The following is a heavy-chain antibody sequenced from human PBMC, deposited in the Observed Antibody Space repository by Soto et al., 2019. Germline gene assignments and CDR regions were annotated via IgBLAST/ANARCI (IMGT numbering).Heavy chain of an antibody. Sequence: QVQLVQSGAEVKKPGASMKVSCKASGYTFSDYYMHWVRQAPGQGLECMGWISTNNGATNYAQKFQDRVTMTRDASITTAYMELSRLRSDDTAVYYCARGGEFCSTGSCNSSLGDAFDVLGQGTTVTVSS. D-gene: IGHD2-15*01. CDR3: ARGGEFCSTGSCNSSLGDAFDV. J-gene: IGHJ3*01. V-gene: IGHV1-2*02. CDR2: ISTNNGAT. CDR1: GYTFSDYY.